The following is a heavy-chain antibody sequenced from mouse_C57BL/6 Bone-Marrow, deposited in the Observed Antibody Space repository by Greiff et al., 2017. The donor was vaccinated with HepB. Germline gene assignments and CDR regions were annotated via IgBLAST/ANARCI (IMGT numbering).Heavy chain of an antibody. V-gene: IGHV5-17*01. Sequence: DVQLVESGGGLVKPGGSLKLSCAASGFTFSDYGMHWVRQAPEKGLEWVAYISSGSSTIYYADTVKGRFTISRDNAKNTLFLQMTSLRSEDTAMYYCAREDDGYYSWFAYWGQGTLVTVSA. D-gene: IGHD2-3*01. CDR3: AREDDGYYSWFAY. J-gene: IGHJ3*01. CDR1: GFTFSDYG. CDR2: ISSGSSTI.